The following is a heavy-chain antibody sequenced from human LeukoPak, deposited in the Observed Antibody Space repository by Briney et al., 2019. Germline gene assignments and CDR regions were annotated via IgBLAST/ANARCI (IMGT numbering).Heavy chain of an antibody. CDR2: IKQDGSEK. D-gene: IGHD6-13*01. Sequence: GGSLRLSCAASGFTFSSYWMSWVRQAPGKGLEWVANIKQDGSEKYYVDSVKGRFTISRDNAKNSLYLQMISLRAEDTAVYYCARDRGDGYSSSWGDYWGQGTLVTVSS. CDR1: GFTFSSYW. V-gene: IGHV3-7*01. J-gene: IGHJ4*02. CDR3: ARDRGDGYSSSWGDY.